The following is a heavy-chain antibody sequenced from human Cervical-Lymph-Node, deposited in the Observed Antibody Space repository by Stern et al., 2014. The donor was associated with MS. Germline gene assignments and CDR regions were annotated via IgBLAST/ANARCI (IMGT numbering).Heavy chain of an antibody. D-gene: IGHD3-22*01. J-gene: IGHJ4*02. CDR2: FDPEDGET. CDR1: GYTLTELS. V-gene: IGHV1-24*01. Sequence: VQLVESEAEVKKPGASVKVSCKVSGYTLTELSMHWVRQAPGKGLEWMGGFDPEDGETIYAQKFQGRVTMTEDTSTDTAYMELSSLRSEDTAVYYCATINRRSYYYDSSGYYFDYWGQGTLVTVSS. CDR3: ATINRRSYYYDSSGYYFDY.